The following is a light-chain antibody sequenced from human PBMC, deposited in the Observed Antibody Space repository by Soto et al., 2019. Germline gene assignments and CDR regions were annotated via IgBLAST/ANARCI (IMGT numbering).Light chain of an antibody. J-gene: IGKJ1*01. CDR1: QSVSTY. Sequence: EIVLTQSPAILSLSPGERATLSCRASQSVSTYLAWYQQRPGQAPRLLVYDASNRATDIPARFSGSGSGTDFTLTISSLEPEEFAVYYCQQRTHWHPTWTFGPGTKVEIK. CDR3: QQRTHWHPTWT. V-gene: IGKV3-11*01. CDR2: DAS.